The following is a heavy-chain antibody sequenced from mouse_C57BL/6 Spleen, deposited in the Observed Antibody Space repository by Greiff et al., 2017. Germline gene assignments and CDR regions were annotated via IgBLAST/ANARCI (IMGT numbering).Heavy chain of an antibody. V-gene: IGHV1-59*01. Sequence: QVQLQQPGAELVRPGTSVKLSCKASGYTFTSYWMHWVKQRPGQGLEWIGVIDPSDSYTNYNQKFKGKATLTVDTSSSTAYMQLSSLTSEDSADYDCGREGNWYFDVWGTGTTVTVSS. J-gene: IGHJ1*03. CDR2: IDPSDSYT. CDR1: GYTFTSYW. CDR3: GREGNWYFDV.